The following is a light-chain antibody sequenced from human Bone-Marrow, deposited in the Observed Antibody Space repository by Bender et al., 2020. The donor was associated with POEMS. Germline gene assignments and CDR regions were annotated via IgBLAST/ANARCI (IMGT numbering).Light chain of an antibody. CDR1: ISDLGGYAS. V-gene: IGLV2-14*01. CDR2: EVK. CDR3: SSYTTTITRRVV. J-gene: IGLJ2*01. Sequence: QSALTQPASVSGSPGQSITISCSGAISDLGGYASVSWYQHHPGKAPKLLIYEVKKRPSGVSNRFSGSKSGNTAFLTISGLQAEDEAFYYCSSYTTTITRRVVFAGGTKLTVL.